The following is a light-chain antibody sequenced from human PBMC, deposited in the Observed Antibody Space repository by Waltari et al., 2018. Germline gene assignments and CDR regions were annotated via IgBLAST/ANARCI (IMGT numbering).Light chain of an antibody. CDR1: NIETKS. CDR2: YDS. Sequence: SYVLTQPPSMSVPPGETASISCGGYNIETKSVHWYQQRPGQAPVLVMYYDSDRPSGIPVRFSGSNTVDTATLTISRIDAGDEADYYCQVWDSSSDHPWVFGGGTKLTVL. CDR3: QVWDSSSDHPWV. J-gene: IGLJ3*02. V-gene: IGLV3-21*04.